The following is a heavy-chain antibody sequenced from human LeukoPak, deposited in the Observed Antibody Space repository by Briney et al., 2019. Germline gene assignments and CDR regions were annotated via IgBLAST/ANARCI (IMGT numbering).Heavy chain of an antibody. J-gene: IGHJ4*02. CDR1: GFTFSSYS. V-gene: IGHV3-20*04. D-gene: IGHD3-10*01. CDR3: ARRRVTVVRGVDITSYYFDY. Sequence: GGSLRLSCAASGFTFSSYSMSCVRQAPGKGQEWVSGINWNGGRTGFADSVQGRFTISSDKAKNSLYLQMNSLRVEDTALYYCARRRVTVVRGVDITSYYFDYWGQGTLVTVSS. CDR2: INWNGGRT.